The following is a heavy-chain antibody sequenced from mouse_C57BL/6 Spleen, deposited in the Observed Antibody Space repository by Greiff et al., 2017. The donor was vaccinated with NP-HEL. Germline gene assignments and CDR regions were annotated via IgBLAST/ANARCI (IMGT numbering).Heavy chain of an antibody. V-gene: IGHV5-17*01. D-gene: IGHD1-1*01. J-gene: IGHJ1*03. CDR3: AREDYGSSYYWYFDV. CDR1: GFTFSDYG. CDR2: ISSGSSTI. Sequence: EVHLVESGGGLVKPGGSLKLSCAASGFTFSDYGMHWVRQAPEKGLEWVAYISSGSSTIYYADTVKGRFTISRDNAKNTLFLQMTSLRSEDTAMYYCAREDYGSSYYWYFDVWGTGTTVTVSS.